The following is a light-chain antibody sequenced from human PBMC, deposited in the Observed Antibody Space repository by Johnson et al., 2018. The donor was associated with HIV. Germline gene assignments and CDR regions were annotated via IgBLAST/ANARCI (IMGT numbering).Light chain of an antibody. Sequence: QSVLTQPPSVSAAPGQKVTILCSGSSSNIGNNFVSWYQQVPGTAPKLLIYDNNTRPSGIPDRFSASKSATSATLGITGLQTGDEADYYCGTWDSSLSDYVFRTGTKVTVL. CDR3: GTWDSSLSDYV. CDR1: SSNIGNNF. J-gene: IGLJ1*01. CDR2: DNN. V-gene: IGLV1-51*01.